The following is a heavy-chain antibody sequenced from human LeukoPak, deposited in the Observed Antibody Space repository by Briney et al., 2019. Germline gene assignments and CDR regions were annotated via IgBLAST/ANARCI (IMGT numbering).Heavy chain of an antibody. Sequence: GGSLRLSCAASGFTFSYYSMNWVRQAPGKGLEWVSYISSSSKTIYYADSVKGRFTISRDNAKKSLDLQMNSLRAEDTAVYYCARDRRDGGYNPGDPRGFANWGQGTLVTVSS. J-gene: IGHJ4*02. CDR3: ARDRRDGGYNPGDPRGFAN. CDR1: GFTFSYYS. CDR2: ISSSSKTI. D-gene: IGHD5-24*01. V-gene: IGHV3-48*01.